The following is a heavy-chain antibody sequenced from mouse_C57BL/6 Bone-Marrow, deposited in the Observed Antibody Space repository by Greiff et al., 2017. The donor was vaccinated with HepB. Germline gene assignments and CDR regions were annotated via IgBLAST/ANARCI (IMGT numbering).Heavy chain of an antibody. CDR1: GYTFTSYW. V-gene: IGHV1-5*01. Sequence: VQLQQSGTVLARPGASVKMSCKTSGYTFTSYWMHWVKQRPGQGLEWIGAVYPGNSDTSYNQKFKGKAKLTAVTSASTAYMELSSLTNEDSAVYYCSRGPAYCSNLYFDYWGQGTTRTVSS. D-gene: IGHD2-5*01. CDR3: SRGPAYCSNLYFDY. J-gene: IGHJ2*01. CDR2: VYPGNSDT.